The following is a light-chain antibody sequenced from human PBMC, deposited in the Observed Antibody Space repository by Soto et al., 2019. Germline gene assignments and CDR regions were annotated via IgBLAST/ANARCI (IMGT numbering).Light chain of an antibody. Sequence: IVMTQSPATLSVSPGGRATLSCRASQSVTTNLAWYQQKPGQAPRLLIYGVSTRATGIPARFSGSGSGTEFTLTISSLQSEDFVVYYCQQYHNRPPTFGGGTKVEIK. V-gene: IGKV3-15*01. J-gene: IGKJ4*01. CDR2: GVS. CDR3: QQYHNRPPT. CDR1: QSVTTN.